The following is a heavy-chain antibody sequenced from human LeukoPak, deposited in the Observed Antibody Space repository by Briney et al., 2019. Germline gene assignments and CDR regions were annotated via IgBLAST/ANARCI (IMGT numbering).Heavy chain of an antibody. J-gene: IGHJ4*02. CDR3: ARLATHGDY. CDR1: GFTFSTYG. V-gene: IGHV3-30*02. Sequence: GGSLRLSCAASGFTFSTYGMHWDRQAPGKGLEWVAFIRYDGSNKYYADSVKGRFTISRDNSKNTLYLQMNSLRPEDTAVYYCARLATHGDYWGQGTLVTISS. CDR2: IRYDGSNK. D-gene: IGHD5-24*01.